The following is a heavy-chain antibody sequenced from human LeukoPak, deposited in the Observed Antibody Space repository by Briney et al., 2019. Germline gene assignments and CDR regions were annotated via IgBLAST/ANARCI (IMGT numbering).Heavy chain of an antibody. D-gene: IGHD2-15*01. Sequence: GRSLRLSCAASGFTFSSYGIHWVHQASGKGLALMSLISNDGSNKNCADSVKGRFTISRDNSKITLYLQMNSLRTEDTAVYYCARSRQREYCSGGYCYSYYYYGMDVWGQGTTVAVSS. CDR1: GFTFSSYG. CDR2: ISNDGSNK. V-gene: IGHV3-30*03. J-gene: IGHJ6*02. CDR3: ARSRQREYCSGGYCYSYYYYGMDV.